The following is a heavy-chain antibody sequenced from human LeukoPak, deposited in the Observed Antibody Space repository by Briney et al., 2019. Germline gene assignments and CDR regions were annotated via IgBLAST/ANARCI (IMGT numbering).Heavy chain of an antibody. V-gene: IGHV3-23*01. CDR3: GKGGAGSRPYYFDY. J-gene: IGHJ4*02. CDR2: ISDSGGST. D-gene: IGHD2-15*01. Sequence: PGGSLRLSCAASGFTFSSYAMSWVRQAPGKGLDWFSAISDSGGSTYHADSVKGRFTISRDNSKNTLYLQMNSLRAEDTAVYYCGKGGAGSRPYYFDYWGRGTLVTVSS. CDR1: GFTFSSYA.